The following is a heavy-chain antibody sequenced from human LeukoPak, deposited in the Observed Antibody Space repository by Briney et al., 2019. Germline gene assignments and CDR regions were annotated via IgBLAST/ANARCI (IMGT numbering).Heavy chain of an antibody. CDR2: IYSGGST. CDR3: ARGDLPHAFDI. CDR1: GFTFSSYS. J-gene: IGHJ3*02. Sequence: GGSLRLSCAASGFTFSSYSMNWVRQAPGKGLEWVSVIYSGGSTYYADSVKGRFTISRDNSKNTLYLQMNSLRAEDTAVYYCARGDLPHAFDIWGQGTMVTVSS. V-gene: IGHV3-66*01.